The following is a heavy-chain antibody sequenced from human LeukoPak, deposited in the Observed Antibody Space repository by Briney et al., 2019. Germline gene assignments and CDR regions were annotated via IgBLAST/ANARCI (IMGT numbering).Heavy chain of an antibody. J-gene: IGHJ4*02. CDR3: ARSIAAAGTLGNFDY. CDR1: GFTFSSYG. Sequence: GGSLRLSCAASGFTFSSYGMHWVRQAPGKGLEWVAVIWYDGSNKYYADSVKGRLTISRDNSKNTLYLQMNSLRAEDTAVYYCARSIAAAGTLGNFDYWGQGTLVTVSS. V-gene: IGHV3-33*08. CDR2: IWYDGSNK. D-gene: IGHD6-13*01.